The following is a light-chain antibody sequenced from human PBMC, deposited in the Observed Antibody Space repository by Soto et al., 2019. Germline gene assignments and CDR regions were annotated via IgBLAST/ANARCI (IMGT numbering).Light chain of an antibody. J-gene: IGKJ1*01. CDR3: QRYNSYSEA. CDR2: DAS. Sequence: DIQMTQSPSSLSASVGDRVTITCQASQDITNYLNWYQQKPGKAPNLLIYDASNLETGVPSRFSGTGSGTDFTFTISSLQPEDIATYYCQRYNSYSEAFGQGTKVELK. V-gene: IGKV1-33*01. CDR1: QDITNY.